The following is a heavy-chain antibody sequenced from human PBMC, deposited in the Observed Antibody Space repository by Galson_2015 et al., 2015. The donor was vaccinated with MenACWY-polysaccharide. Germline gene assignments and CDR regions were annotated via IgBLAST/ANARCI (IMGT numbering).Heavy chain of an antibody. Sequence: SLRLSCAASGFTFSSKWMHWVRQAPGKGLVWVSVINSDGSGTTYADSVKGRFTISRDNAKNTLYLQMNSLRAEDTAVYYCWVYCSSTSCYSAIPSGGQGTLVTVSS. CDR1: GFTFSSKW. J-gene: IGHJ4*02. CDR2: INSDGSGT. CDR3: WVYCSSTSCYSAIPS. D-gene: IGHD2-2*01. V-gene: IGHV3-74*01.